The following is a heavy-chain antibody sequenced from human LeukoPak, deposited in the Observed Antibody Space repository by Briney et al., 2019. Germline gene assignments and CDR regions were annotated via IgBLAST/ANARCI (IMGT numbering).Heavy chain of an antibody. V-gene: IGHV1-2*04. D-gene: IGHD2-2*01. Sequence: ASVKVSSKASGYTFTGYYMHWVRQAPGQGLEWMGWINPNSGGTNYAQKFQGWVTMTRDTSISTAYTELSRLRSDDTAVYYCARRPDCSSTSCSGGFDIWGQGTMVTASS. CDR1: GYTFTGYY. CDR3: ARRPDCSSTSCSGGFDI. CDR2: INPNSGGT. J-gene: IGHJ3*02.